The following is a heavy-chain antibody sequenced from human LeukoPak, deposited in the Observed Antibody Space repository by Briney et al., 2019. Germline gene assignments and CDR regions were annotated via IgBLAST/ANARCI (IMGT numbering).Heavy chain of an antibody. D-gene: IGHD6-13*01. J-gene: IGHJ4*02. Sequence: SETLSLTCTVSGGSISSYYWSWIRQPPGKGLEWIGYIYYSGSTNYNPSLKSRVTISVDTSKNQFSLRLSSVTAADTAVYYCARGRAGMDYWGQGTLVTVSS. CDR2: IYYSGST. CDR1: GGSISSYY. CDR3: ARGRAGMDY. V-gene: IGHV4-59*01.